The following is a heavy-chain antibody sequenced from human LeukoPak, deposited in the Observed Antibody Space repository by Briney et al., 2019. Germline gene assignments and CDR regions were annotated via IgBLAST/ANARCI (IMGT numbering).Heavy chain of an antibody. CDR2: IKGKTDGVTT. CDR3: PTDGPPSGWRGDSCHF. CDR1: GLTFSNAW. Sequence: PGGSLRLSCAASGLTFSNAWMTWVRQAPGKGREGVGHIKGKTDGVTTDFSAPAKHKFTIPRDVSENTLYLQMNSLKTEDTAVYYCPTDGPPSGWRGDSCHFWGQGTLVTVSS. J-gene: IGHJ4*02. V-gene: IGHV3-15*01. D-gene: IGHD6-19*01.